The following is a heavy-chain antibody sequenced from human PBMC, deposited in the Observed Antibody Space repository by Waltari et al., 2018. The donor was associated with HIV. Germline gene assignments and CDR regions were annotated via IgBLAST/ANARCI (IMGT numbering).Heavy chain of an antibody. D-gene: IGHD3-22*01. CDR1: EYTFINFD. Sequence: QVHLVQSGPEVKRPGASVKISCKAYEYTFINFDVNWVRQAAGQGPEWLGWMNPNSGNTASPYKLEDRVTMTRDVSTDTAYMEMSGLTPEDTAIYYCARNSSAKGNRYFYYGLDVWGQGTPVTV. J-gene: IGHJ6*02. CDR2: MNPNSGNT. CDR3: ARNSSAKGNRYFYYGLDV. V-gene: IGHV1-8*02.